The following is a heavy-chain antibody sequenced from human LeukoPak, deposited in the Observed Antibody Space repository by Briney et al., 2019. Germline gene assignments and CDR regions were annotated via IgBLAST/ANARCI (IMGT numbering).Heavy chain of an antibody. J-gene: IGHJ4*02. Sequence: SETLSITCSVSGGSIKSGDSYWGWIRQPPGKGLEWIGSIYYSGSTYYNPSLKSRVTISVDTSKNQFSLKLSSVTAADTAVYYCATRPPRGYYFDYWGQGTLVTVSS. V-gene: IGHV4-39*01. CDR3: ATRPPRGYYFDY. CDR1: GGSIKSGDSY. D-gene: IGHD3-10*01. CDR2: IYYSGST.